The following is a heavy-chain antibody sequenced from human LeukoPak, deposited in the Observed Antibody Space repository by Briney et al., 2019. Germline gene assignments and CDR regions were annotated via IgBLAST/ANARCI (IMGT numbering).Heavy chain of an antibody. CDR2: IYPGDSDT. Sequence: PGESLKISCKGSGYSFTSYWISWVRQMPGKGLEWMGIIYPGDSDTRYSPSFQGQVTISADKSTSTAYLQRSSLKASDTAMYYCARRGIAAAGTNWFDPWGQGTLVTVSS. V-gene: IGHV5-51*03. CDR1: GYSFTSYW. CDR3: ARRGIAAAGTNWFDP. J-gene: IGHJ5*02. D-gene: IGHD6-13*01.